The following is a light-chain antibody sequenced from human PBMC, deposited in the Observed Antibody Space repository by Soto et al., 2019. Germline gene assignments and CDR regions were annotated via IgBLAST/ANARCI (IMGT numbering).Light chain of an antibody. V-gene: IGKV1-5*01. CDR1: QSISTW. CDR2: DAS. Sequence: DIQMTQSPSTLSASVGDRVTITCRASQSISTWLAWYQQKPGKAPKVLIYDASILERGVPSRFSGSGSGTKFTLNISSLQPDHFATCHCQQYSSNSYTFGQGPKREIK. CDR3: QQYSSNSYT. J-gene: IGKJ2*01.